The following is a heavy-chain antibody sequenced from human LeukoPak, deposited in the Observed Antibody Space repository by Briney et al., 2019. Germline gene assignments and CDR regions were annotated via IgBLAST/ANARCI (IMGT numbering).Heavy chain of an antibody. CDR1: GYXFTGYY. CDR2: INPNSGGT. D-gene: IGHD1-1*01. J-gene: IGHJ4*02. Sequence: ASVQVSCKASGYXFTGYYIQWVRQAPGQGLEWMGWINPNSGGTNYAQKFQGRVTMTRDTSISTAYMELSRLRSDDTAVYYCARYPGTTSYPFDYWGQGTLVTVSS. V-gene: IGHV1-2*02. CDR3: ARYPGTTSYPFDY.